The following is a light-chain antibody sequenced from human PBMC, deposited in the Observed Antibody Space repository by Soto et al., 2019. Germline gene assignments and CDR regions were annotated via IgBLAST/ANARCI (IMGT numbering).Light chain of an antibody. CDR2: DAS. CDR3: QQYGSSPYT. J-gene: IGKJ2*01. CDR1: QSVSXXX. Sequence: EIVLTQSPATLSLSPGERATLSCGASQSVSXXXLAWYQQKPGLAPRLLIYDASSRATGIPDRFSGSGSGXXXXXXXXXXXXXDFAVYYCQQYGSSPYTFGQGTKLEIK. V-gene: IGKV3D-20*01.